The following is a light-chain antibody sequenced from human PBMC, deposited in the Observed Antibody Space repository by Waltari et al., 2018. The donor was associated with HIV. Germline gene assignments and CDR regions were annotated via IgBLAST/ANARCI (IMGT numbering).Light chain of an antibody. CDR2: SND. V-gene: IGLV1-44*01. CDR3: AAWDDSLNGM. CDR1: STNIGSNI. J-gene: IGLJ3*02. Sequence: QSVLTQPPSESGTPGQNVTISCSGSSTNIGSNIVNWYQQVPEAAPKLLIYSNDQRPSGVPDRFSGSKSGTSASLAISGLQSADEADYYCAAWDDSLNGMFGGGTKLTV.